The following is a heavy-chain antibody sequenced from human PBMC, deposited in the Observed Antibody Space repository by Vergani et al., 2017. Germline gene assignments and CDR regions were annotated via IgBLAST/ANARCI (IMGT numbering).Heavy chain of an antibody. D-gene: IGHD6-6*01. CDR2: ISASGGTT. J-gene: IGHJ3*02. CDR1: GFTFASYA. CDR3: APRRGTSFGLPGXFDI. V-gene: IGHV3-23*04. Sequence: VHLVESGGGVVQPGRSLRLSCAASGFTFASYAMNWVRQAPGKGLEWVSTISASGGTTYYADSVKGRFTISRDNSNNTLYLQMSSLRAEDTAVYYCAPRRGTSFGLPGXFDIWGQGTMVTVSS.